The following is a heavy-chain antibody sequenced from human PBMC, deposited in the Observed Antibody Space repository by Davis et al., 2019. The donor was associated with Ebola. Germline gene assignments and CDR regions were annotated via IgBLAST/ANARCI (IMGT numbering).Heavy chain of an antibody. CDR2: IKQDGSEK. J-gene: IGHJ4*02. CDR1: GFTFSSYW. CDR3: ARGMVTKTR. V-gene: IGHV3-7*01. Sequence: GESLKISCAASGFTFSSYWMSWVRQAPGKGLEWVANIKQDGSEKYYVDSVKGRFTISRDNAKNSLYLQMNSLRAEDTAVYYCARGMVTKTRWGQGTLVTVSS. D-gene: IGHD2-21*02.